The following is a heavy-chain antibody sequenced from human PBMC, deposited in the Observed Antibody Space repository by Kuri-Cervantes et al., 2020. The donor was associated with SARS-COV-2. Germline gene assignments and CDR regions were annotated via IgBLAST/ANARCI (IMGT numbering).Heavy chain of an antibody. CDR1: GFTFSSYD. CDR2: IGTAGDP. Sequence: GESLKISCAASGFTFSSYDMHWVRQATGKGLEWVSAIGTAGDPYYPGSVKGRFTISRENAKNSLYLQMNSLRAEDTAVYYCARGGSNYYGMDVWGQGTTVTVSS. CDR3: ARGGSNYYGMDV. D-gene: IGHD4-11*01. J-gene: IGHJ6*02. V-gene: IGHV3-13*05.